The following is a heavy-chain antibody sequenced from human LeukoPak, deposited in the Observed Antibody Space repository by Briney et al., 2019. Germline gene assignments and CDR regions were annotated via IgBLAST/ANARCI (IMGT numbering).Heavy chain of an antibody. J-gene: IGHJ4*02. CDR1: GFTFSNNY. D-gene: IGHD6-13*01. V-gene: IGHV3-30*03. CDR2: ISYDGSNK. CDR3: ASGGYTSSWYVVDY. Sequence: GGSLRLSCAASGFTFSNNYMSWVRQAPGKGLEWVAVISYDGSNKYYADSVKGRFTISRDNSKNTLYLQMSSLRPEDTAVYYCASGGYTSSWYVVDYWGQGTLVTVSS.